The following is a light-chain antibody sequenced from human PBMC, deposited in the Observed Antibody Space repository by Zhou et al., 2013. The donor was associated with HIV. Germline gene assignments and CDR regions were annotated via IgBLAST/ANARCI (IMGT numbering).Light chain of an antibody. CDR1: QSLNAN. Sequence: EIVMTQSPATLSVSPGDRVTLSCGASQSLNANLAWYQQKPGQAPRLLIYGASIRATGIPDRISGSGSGTDFTLTISRVEPEDFAVYYCQQYGDSLTFGGGTKVEIK. V-gene: IGKV3-20*01. J-gene: IGKJ4*01. CDR2: GAS. CDR3: QQYGDSLT.